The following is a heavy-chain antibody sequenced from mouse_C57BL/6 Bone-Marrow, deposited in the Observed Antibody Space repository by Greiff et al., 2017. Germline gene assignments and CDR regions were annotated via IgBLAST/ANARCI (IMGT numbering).Heavy chain of an antibody. CDR1: GYTFTEYT. Sequence: VQLQQSGAELVKPGASVKLSCKASGYTFTEYTIHWVKQRSGQGLEWIGWFYPGSGSIKYNEKFKDKATLTADKSSSTVYMALSRLTSEDSAVYFCARHVIFYYYGSSYDYFDYWGQGTTLTVSS. V-gene: IGHV1-62-2*01. D-gene: IGHD1-1*01. J-gene: IGHJ2*01. CDR3: ARHVIFYYYGSSYDYFDY. CDR2: FYPGSGSI.